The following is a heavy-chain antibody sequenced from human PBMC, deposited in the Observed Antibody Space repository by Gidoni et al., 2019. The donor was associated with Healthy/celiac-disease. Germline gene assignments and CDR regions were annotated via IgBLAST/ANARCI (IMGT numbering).Heavy chain of an antibody. CDR1: GFTFSDYY. V-gene: IGHV3-11*01. D-gene: IGHD6-19*01. Sequence: QVQLVESGGGLVKPGGSLRLSCAASGFTFSDYYMSWIRQAPGKGLEWVSYISSSGSTIYYADSVKGRFTISRDNAKNSLYLQMNSLRAEDTAVYYCARDRKPGWYEVDDYYYGMDVWGQGTTVTVSS. CDR3: ARDRKPGWYEVDDYYYGMDV. J-gene: IGHJ6*02. CDR2: ISSSGSTI.